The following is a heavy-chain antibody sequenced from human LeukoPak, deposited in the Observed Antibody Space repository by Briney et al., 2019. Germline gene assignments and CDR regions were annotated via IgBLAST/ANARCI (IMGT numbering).Heavy chain of an antibody. D-gene: IGHD2-2*01. V-gene: IGHV3-7*03. J-gene: IGHJ6*02. CDR3: ARRYQLAMDV. Sequence: GGSLRLSCAASGFTFSNYGMHWVRQAPGKGLEWVANIKQDGSETHYVDSVKGRFTISRDNAKNSLYLQMNSLRAEDTAVYYCARRYQLAMDVWGQGTTVTVS. CDR2: IKQDGSET. CDR1: GFTFSNYG.